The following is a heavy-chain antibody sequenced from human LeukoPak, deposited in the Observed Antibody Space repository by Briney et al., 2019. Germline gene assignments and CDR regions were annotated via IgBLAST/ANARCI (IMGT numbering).Heavy chain of an antibody. D-gene: IGHD1-14*01. CDR3: ARGPVFFDY. CDR1: GGSISSVSYD. V-gene: IGHV4-61*02. CDR2: IYTSGST. Sequence: PSETLSLTCTVSGGSISSVSYDWSWIRQPAGKGLEWIGRIYTSGSTNYNPSLKIRVTISVDTSKNRFSLKLSSVTAADTAVYYCARGPVFFDYWSQGTLVTVSS. J-gene: IGHJ4*02.